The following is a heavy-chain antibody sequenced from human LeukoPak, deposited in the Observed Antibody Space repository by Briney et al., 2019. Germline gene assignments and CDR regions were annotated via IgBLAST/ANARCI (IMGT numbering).Heavy chain of an antibody. CDR1: GFTFSSYA. CDR3: ARDYEGSSGYYEGFDY. D-gene: IGHD3-22*01. Sequence: PGRSLRLSCAASGFTFSSYAMHWVSQAPGKGLEWVAVISYDGSNKYYADSVKGRFTISRDNSKNTLYLQMNSLRAEDTAVYYCARDYEGSSGYYEGFDYWGQGTLVTVSS. J-gene: IGHJ4*02. V-gene: IGHV3-30-3*01. CDR2: ISYDGSNK.